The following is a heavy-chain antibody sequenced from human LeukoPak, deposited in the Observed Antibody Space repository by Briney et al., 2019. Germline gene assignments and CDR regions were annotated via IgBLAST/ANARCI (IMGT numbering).Heavy chain of an antibody. CDR1: GYTFTSYA. J-gene: IGHJ5*02. Sequence: ASVKVSCKASGYTFTSYAMHWVRQAPGQRLEWMGWINAGNGNTKYSQKFQGRVTITRDTSASTAYMELSSLRSEDAAVYYCARDFPVSGDWFDPWGQGTLVTVSS. CDR3: ARDFPVSGDWFDP. V-gene: IGHV1-3*01. CDR2: INAGNGNT. D-gene: IGHD4-17*01.